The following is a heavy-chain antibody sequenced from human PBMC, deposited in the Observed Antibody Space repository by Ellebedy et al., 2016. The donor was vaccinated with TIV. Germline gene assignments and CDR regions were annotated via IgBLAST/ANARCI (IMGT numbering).Heavy chain of an antibody. CDR3: AKDSHYLLPYGMDV. J-gene: IGHJ6*02. D-gene: IGHD2-21*01. CDR1: GFTFSSYW. V-gene: IGHV3-7*01. Sequence: PGGSLRLSCAASGFTFSSYWMSWVRQAPGKGLEWVANIKQDGSEKYYVDSVKGRFTISRDNAKNSLYLQMNSLRAEDTAVYYCAKDSHYLLPYGMDVWGQGTTVTVSS. CDR2: IKQDGSEK.